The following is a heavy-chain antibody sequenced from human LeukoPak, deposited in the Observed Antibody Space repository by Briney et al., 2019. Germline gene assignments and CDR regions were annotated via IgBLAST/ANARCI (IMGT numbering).Heavy chain of an antibody. V-gene: IGHV1-69*13. D-gene: IGHD3-22*01. Sequence: ASVKVSCKASGGTFSSYAISWVRQAPGQGLEWMGGIIPIFGTANYAQKFQGRVTITADESTSTAYMELSSLRSEDTAVYDCAVSSGYYHDAFDIWGQGTIVTVSS. J-gene: IGHJ3*02. CDR3: AVSSGYYHDAFDI. CDR1: GGTFSSYA. CDR2: IIPIFGTA.